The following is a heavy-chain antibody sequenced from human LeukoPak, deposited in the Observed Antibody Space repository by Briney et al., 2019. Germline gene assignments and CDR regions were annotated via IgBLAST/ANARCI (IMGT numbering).Heavy chain of an antibody. CDR1: GFTFSSYG. CDR3: AKDRGSSWPNFDY. J-gene: IGHJ4*02. Sequence: GGSLRLSCAASGFTFSSYGMYWVRQAPGKGLEWVAVISYDGSNKYYADSVKGRFTISRDNSKNTLYLQMNSLRAEDTAVYYCAKDRGSSWPNFDYWGQGTLVTVSS. CDR2: ISYDGSNK. V-gene: IGHV3-30*18. D-gene: IGHD6-13*01.